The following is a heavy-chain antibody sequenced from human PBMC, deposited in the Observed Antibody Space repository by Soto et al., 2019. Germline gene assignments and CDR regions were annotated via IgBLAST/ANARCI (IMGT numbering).Heavy chain of an antibody. D-gene: IGHD5-12*01. CDR2: IRYDGSNK. Sequence: QVQLVESGGGVVQPGRSVRLSCAASGFTFSSYGMHWVRQAPGKGLEWVAVIRYDGSNKYYADSVKGRFTISRDNSKNTLFLQMNSLRAEDTAVYYCARGDGYNLEGYWGQGTLVTVSS. J-gene: IGHJ4*02. CDR3: ARGDGYNLEGY. V-gene: IGHV3-33*01. CDR1: GFTFSSYG.